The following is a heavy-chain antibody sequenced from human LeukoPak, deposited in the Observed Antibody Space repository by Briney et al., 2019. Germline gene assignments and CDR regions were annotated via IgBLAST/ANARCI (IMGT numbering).Heavy chain of an antibody. D-gene: IGHD3-16*01. Sequence: NPSETLSLTCSVSGDSVTAYYWNWIRQATGKGLEWIGYVSHDGTTNSPPSLRSRVVMSVDTANNTISLSLASVPAADTGVYYCARLACYDVVGCYNHWGRGTPVTVS. V-gene: IGHV4-59*08. CDR2: VSHDGTT. CDR1: GDSVTAYY. J-gene: IGHJ4*02. CDR3: ARLACYDVVGCYNH.